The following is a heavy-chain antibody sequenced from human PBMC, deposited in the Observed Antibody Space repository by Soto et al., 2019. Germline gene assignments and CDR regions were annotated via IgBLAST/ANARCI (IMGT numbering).Heavy chain of an antibody. CDR2: ISAYNGNT. D-gene: IGHD1-26*01. CDR3: ARGSSGSYLSPFDY. CDR1: GYTFTSYG. V-gene: IGHV1-18*04. Sequence: ASVEVSCEASGYTFTSYGISWVRQAPGQGLEWRGWISAYNGNTNYAQKLQGRVTMTTDTSTSTAYMELRSLRSDDTAVYYCARGSSGSYLSPFDYWGEGSLVTVSS. J-gene: IGHJ4*02.